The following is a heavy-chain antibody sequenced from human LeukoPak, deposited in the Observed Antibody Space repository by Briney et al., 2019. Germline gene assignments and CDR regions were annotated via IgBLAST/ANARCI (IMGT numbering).Heavy chain of an antibody. CDR1: GFIVSSNY. D-gene: IGHD6-19*01. V-gene: IGHV3-53*01. J-gene: IGHJ4*02. CDR2: IYSGGST. Sequence: GGSLRLSCAASGFIVSSNYMSWVRQAPGKGLEWVSVIYSGGSTYYADSVKGRITISRDNSKNTLYLQMNSLRAEDTAVYYCARVSYSSGWYFQDYWGQGTLVTVSS. CDR3: ARVSYSSGWYFQDY.